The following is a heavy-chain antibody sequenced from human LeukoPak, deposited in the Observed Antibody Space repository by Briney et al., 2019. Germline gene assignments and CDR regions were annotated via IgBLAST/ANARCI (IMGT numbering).Heavy chain of an antibody. CDR1: GGSISSHY. Sequence: PSETLSLTCTVSGGSISSHYWSWIRQPPGKGLEWIGYIYYSGSTNYNPSLKSRVTISVDTSKNQFSLKLSSVTAADTAVYYCARDRGYYYSSGSYYNWFDPWGQGTLVTVSS. D-gene: IGHD3-10*01. J-gene: IGHJ5*02. V-gene: IGHV4-59*11. CDR3: ARDRGYYYSSGSYYNWFDP. CDR2: IYYSGST.